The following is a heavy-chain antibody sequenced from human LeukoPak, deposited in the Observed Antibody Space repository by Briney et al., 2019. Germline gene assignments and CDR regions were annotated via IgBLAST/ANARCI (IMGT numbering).Heavy chain of an antibody. J-gene: IGHJ4*02. V-gene: IGHV3-33*08. CDR1: GFTFSSYG. CDR3: ARAEYYDILTGFDY. D-gene: IGHD3-9*01. CDR2: IWYDGSNK. Sequence: GASLRLSCVASGFTFSSYGMHWVRQAPGKGLEWVAVIWYDGSNKYYADSVKGRFTISRDNSKNTLYLQMNSLRAEDTAVYYCARAEYYDILTGFDYWGQGTLVTVSS.